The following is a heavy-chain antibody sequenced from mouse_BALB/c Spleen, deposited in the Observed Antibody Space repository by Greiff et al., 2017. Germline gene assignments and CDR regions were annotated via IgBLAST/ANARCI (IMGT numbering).Heavy chain of an antibody. D-gene: IGHD1-1*01. Sequence: EVQLQESGGGLVKPGGSLKLSCAASGFTFSDYYMYWVRQTPEKRLEWVATISDGGSYTYYPDSVKGRFTISRDNAKNNLYLQMSSLKSEDTAMYYCARDTYYGSPWGQGTLVTVSA. CDR3: ARDTYYGSP. J-gene: IGHJ3*01. CDR2: ISDGGSYT. CDR1: GFTFSDYY. V-gene: IGHV5-4*02.